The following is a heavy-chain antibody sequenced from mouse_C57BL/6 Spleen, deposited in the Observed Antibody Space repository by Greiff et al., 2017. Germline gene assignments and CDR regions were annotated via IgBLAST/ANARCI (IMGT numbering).Heavy chain of an antibody. D-gene: IGHD1-3*01. CDR3: ARGDNYVFDY. V-gene: IGHV1-64*01. CDR1: GYTFTSYW. CDR2: IHPNSGST. J-gene: IGHJ2*01. Sequence: QVQLQQPGAELVKPGASVKLSCKASGYTFTSYWMHWVKQRPGQGLEWIGMIHPNSGSTNYNEKFKSKATLTVDKSSSTAYIQLSSLTSADSAVYYCARGDNYVFDYWGQGTTLTVSS.